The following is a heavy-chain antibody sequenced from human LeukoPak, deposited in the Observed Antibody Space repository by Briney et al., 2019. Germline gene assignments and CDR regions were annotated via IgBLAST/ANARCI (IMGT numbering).Heavy chain of an antibody. CDR1: GYTLTNYD. D-gene: IGHD1-26*01. V-gene: IGHV1-8*01. J-gene: IGHJ6*02. CDR2: MNPNSGHT. CDR3: VRVQSGSYARYGMDV. Sequence: ASVKVSCKASGYTLTNYDIYWVRQATGQGLEWMGWMNPNSGHTGYTQKFQGRVTMTRDTSISTAYMELSSLRSEDTAVYYCVRVQSGSYARYGMDVWGQGTTVTVSS.